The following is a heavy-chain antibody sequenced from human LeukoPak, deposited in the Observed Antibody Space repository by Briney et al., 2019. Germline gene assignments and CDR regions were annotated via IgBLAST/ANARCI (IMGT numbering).Heavy chain of an antibody. D-gene: IGHD1-26*01. CDR3: ARPRMGGSYHTHDAFDI. J-gene: IGHJ3*02. CDR1: GGSISSSSYY. CDR2: IYYSGST. Sequence: SETLSLTCTVSGGSISSSSYYWGWIRQPPGKGLEWIGSIYYSGSTYYNPSLKSRVTISVDTSKNQFSLKLSSVTAADTAVYYCARPRMGGSYHTHDAFDIWGQGTMVTVSS. V-gene: IGHV4-39*07.